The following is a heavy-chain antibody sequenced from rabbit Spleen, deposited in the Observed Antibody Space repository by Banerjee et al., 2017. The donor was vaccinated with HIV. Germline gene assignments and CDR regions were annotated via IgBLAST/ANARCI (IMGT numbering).Heavy chain of an antibody. J-gene: IGHJ4*01. D-gene: IGHD6-1*01. CDR3: VREAGYGGYGDGNL. CDR1: RFDFSTYS. V-gene: IGHV1S47*01. Sequence: QEQLEESGGGLVKPEGSLTLTCTASRFDFSTYSMSWVRQAPGKGLEWIGYIVPIFGVTYYANWVNGRFTISSHNAQNTLYLQLNSLTAADTATYFCVREAGYGGYGDGNLWGPGTLVTVS. CDR2: IVPIFGVT.